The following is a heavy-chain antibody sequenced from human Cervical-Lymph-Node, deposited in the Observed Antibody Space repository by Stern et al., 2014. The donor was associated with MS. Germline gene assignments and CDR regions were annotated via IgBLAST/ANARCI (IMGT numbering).Heavy chain of an antibody. CDR1: GFIFNNYA. J-gene: IGHJ4*02. Sequence: VQLVQSGGGVVQPGRSLRLSCAASGFIFNNYALFWVSQAPGKGLEWLSVISFNGNYKYYADSLQVRFTISRDNSTNILFLQMNNLTTDDTAVYFCARGQRGEYFDYWVQGTLVSVFS. V-gene: IGHV3-30-3*01. D-gene: IGHD2/OR15-2a*01. CDR2: ISFNGNYK. CDR3: ARGQRGEYFDY.